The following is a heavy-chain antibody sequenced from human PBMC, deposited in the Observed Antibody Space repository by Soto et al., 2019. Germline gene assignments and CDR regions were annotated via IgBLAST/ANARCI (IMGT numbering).Heavy chain of an antibody. V-gene: IGHV1-3*01. CDR1: GYTFSSYA. D-gene: IGHD6-19*01. J-gene: IGHJ5*02. CDR3: ARAVGQFDP. CDR2: INAANGNV. Sequence: QVQLVQSGAEVKKPGASVKVSCKASGYTFSSYALHWVRQAPGQRLEWMGWINAANGNVKYSQKFQGRVTITRDTSASTAYMELSSLRSEDTAVYYGARAVGQFDPWGQGTLVTVSS.